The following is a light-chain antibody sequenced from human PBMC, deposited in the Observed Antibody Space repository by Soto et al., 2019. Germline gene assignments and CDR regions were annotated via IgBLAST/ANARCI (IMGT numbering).Light chain of an antibody. J-gene: IGKJ1*01. CDR1: QGIGND. CDR3: LQDYIYPWT. Sequence: IQVTQSPSSLSASVGDRVTISFRASQGIGNDLGWYQQKPGKAPKLLIYAASTLQTGVASRFSGSGSGTDFTLTISSLQPEDFATYYCLQDYIYPWTFGQGTKVEIK. V-gene: IGKV1-6*01. CDR2: AAS.